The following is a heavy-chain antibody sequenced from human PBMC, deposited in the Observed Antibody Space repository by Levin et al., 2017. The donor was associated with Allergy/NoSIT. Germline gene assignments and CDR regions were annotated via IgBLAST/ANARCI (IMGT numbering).Heavy chain of an antibody. CDR1: GFIFRDYG. J-gene: IGHJ4*02. CDR2: IWYDGSSK. D-gene: IGHD4-17*01. Sequence: PGGSLRLSCAASGFIFRDYGMHWVRQAPGKGLEWVAVIWYDGSSKYYADSVKGRFNISRDNFKNTLYLQVNSLRAEDTAVYYCARDLGGVGDDGGTPDYWGQGTLVTVSS. V-gene: IGHV3-33*01. CDR3: ARDLGGVGDDGGTPDY.